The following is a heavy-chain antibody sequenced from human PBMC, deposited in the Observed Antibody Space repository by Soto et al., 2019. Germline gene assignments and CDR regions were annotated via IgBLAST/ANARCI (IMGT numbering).Heavy chain of an antibody. Sequence: SVKVSCKASGGTFSSYAISWVRQAPGQGLEWMGGIIPTFGTANYAQKFQGRVTITADESTSTAYMELSSLRSEDTAVYYCAVVRGVIYYFDYWGQGTLVTVSS. CDR1: GGTFSSYA. CDR2: IIPTFGTA. D-gene: IGHD3-10*01. J-gene: IGHJ4*02. CDR3: AVVRGVIYYFDY. V-gene: IGHV1-69*13.